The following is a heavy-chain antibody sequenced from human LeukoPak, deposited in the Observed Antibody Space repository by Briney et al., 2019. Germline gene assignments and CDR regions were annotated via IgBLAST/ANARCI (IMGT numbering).Heavy chain of an antibody. D-gene: IGHD3-16*01. CDR2: ISASGDVT. CDR1: GFTFSKFP. Sequence: PGGSLRLSCAASGFTFSKFPMGWVRQAPGRGLEWVSAISASGDVTFYADSVKGRFTISRDNSKNTLYLQMNSLRAEDTAVYYCAKWGEGLPFDLGGQGTLVTVSS. J-gene: IGHJ4*02. V-gene: IGHV3-23*01. CDR3: AKWGEGLPFDL.